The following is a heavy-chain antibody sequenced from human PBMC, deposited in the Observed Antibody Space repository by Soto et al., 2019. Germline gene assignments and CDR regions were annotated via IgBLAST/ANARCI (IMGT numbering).Heavy chain of an antibody. D-gene: IGHD1-20*01. CDR1: GFTFNTYA. Sequence: PGGSLRLSCVASGFTFNTYAMNWVRQAPGKGLEWVSAVSGSGGNTYYADSVKGRFTVSRDNSKNTLYLQMNSLRADDTAIYYCAKGPLRAGYNYFDPWGQGTLVTVSS. CDR2: VSGSGGNT. V-gene: IGHV3-23*01. J-gene: IGHJ5*02. CDR3: AKGPLRAGYNYFDP.